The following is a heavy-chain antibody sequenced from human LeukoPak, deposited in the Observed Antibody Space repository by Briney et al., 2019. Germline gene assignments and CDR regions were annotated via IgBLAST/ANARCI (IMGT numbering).Heavy chain of an antibody. CDR1: GYSFTSYW. CDR2: IDPSDSYT. J-gene: IGHJ4*02. V-gene: IGHV5-10-1*01. Sequence: GESLKIFCKTSGYSFTSYWITWVRQMPGKGLEWMGRIDPSDSYTDYSPPFQGHVTISADKSISAAYLQWSSLKASDNAIYYCARRGSGWSYDYWGQGTLVTVSS. CDR3: ARRGSGWSYDY. D-gene: IGHD6-19*01.